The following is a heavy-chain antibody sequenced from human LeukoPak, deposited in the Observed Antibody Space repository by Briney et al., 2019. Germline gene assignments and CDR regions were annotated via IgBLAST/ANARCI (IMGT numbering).Heavy chain of an antibody. J-gene: IGHJ4*02. V-gene: IGHV3-74*01. CDR1: GFSFSSYW. D-gene: IGHD2-21*01. Sequence: GGSLRLSCAASGFSFSSYWMDWVRPAPGKGLVWVSRISSDGSSTYYADSVEGRFTISRDNAKNTLYLQMNSLRAEDTAVYYCARVRSGYYFDYWGQGTLVTVSS. CDR2: ISSDGSST. CDR3: ARVRSGYYFDY.